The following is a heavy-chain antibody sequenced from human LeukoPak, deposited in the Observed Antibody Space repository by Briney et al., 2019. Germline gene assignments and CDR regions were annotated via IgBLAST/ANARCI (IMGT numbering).Heavy chain of an antibody. D-gene: IGHD3-22*01. CDR3: ARDKHDSSVYYDDYFAY. Sequence: PGGSLRLSCAASGFTFSSYWMSWVRQAPGKGLEWVANIKQDGSEKYYVDSVKGRFTISRDNAKNSLYLQMNSLRAEDTAVYYCARDKHDSSVYYDDYFAYWGKETRFTVSS. V-gene: IGHV3-7*01. CDR1: GFTFSSYW. CDR2: IKQDGSEK. J-gene: IGHJ4*02.